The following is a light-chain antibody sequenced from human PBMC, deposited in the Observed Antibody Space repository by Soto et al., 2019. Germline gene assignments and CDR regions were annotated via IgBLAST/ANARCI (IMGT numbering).Light chain of an antibody. J-gene: IGLJ2*01. CDR3: LLYYGGPGV. CDR1: TGAVTSGNY. V-gene: IGLV7-43*01. CDR2: STS. Sequence: QAVVTQEPSLTVSPGGTITLTCASSTGAVTSGNYPNWFQQKPGQAPRALIYSTSNKDSWTPARFSGSLLGGKAALTLSGVQPEDEAEYYCLLYYGGPGVFGGGTKLPS.